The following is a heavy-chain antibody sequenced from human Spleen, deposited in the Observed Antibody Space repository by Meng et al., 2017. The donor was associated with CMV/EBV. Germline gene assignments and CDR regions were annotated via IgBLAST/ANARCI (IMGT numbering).Heavy chain of an antibody. CDR3: AKGGVFGVVVLNPYPFDY. Sequence: ASVKVSCKVSGYTLNELPMHWVRQAPGKGLEWMGGFDPEDGETIYAQKFQGRVTVTEDTSTDTAYMELSSLRSEDTAVYYCAKGGVFGVVVLNPYPFDYWGQGTLVTVSS. CDR2: FDPEDGET. CDR1: GYTLNELP. V-gene: IGHV1-24*01. J-gene: IGHJ4*02. D-gene: IGHD3-3*01.